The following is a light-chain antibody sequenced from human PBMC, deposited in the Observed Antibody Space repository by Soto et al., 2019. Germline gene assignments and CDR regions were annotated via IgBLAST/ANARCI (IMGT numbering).Light chain of an antibody. CDR1: SRDVGGYKY. V-gene: IGLV2-14*03. J-gene: IGLJ1*01. CDR2: DVT. CDR3: SSYTSSSSYV. Sequence: QSALTQPASVSGSPGQSITISCTGTSRDVGGYKYVSWYQQHPGKVPKLMIYDVTDRPSGVSNRFSGSKSGNTASLTISGLQAEDEAEYYCSSYTSSSSYVFGTGTKVTVL.